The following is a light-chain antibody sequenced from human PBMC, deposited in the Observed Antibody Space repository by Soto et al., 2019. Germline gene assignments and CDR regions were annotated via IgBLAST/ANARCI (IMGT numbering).Light chain of an antibody. CDR3: QQYNNWPSWT. CDR2: GAS. J-gene: IGKJ1*01. Sequence: EIVMTQSPATLSVSPGERATLSCRASQSVSSNLAWYQQKPGQAPRLLIYGASTRATGIPARFGGSGSGTEFTLTISSLQSVDFAVYYCQQYNNWPSWTFGQGTKVDIK. V-gene: IGKV3-15*01. CDR1: QSVSSN.